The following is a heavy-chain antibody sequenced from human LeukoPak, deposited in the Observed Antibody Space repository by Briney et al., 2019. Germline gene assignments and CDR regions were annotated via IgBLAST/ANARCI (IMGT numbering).Heavy chain of an antibody. CDR3: ARDVAYYYYMDV. CDR1: GYSFNSYG. D-gene: IGHD2-15*01. CDR2: ISAYNGNT. V-gene: IGHV1-18*01. J-gene: IGHJ6*03. Sequence: ASVKVSCKASGYSFNSYGVSWVRQAPGQGLEWMGWISAYNGNTHYAQNLQGRVTLTTDTSTSTAYMELRSLRSDDTAVYYCARDVAYYYYMDVWGKGTTVTISS.